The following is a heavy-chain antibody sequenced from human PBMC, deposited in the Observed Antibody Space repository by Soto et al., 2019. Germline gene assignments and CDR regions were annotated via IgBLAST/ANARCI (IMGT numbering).Heavy chain of an antibody. Sequence: QVQLVESGGGVVQPGRSLRLSCAASGFTFSSYGMHWVRQAPGKGLEWVAVIWYVGSNKYYADSVKGRFTISRDNSKITLYLQMNSLSAEDTAVYYCAREQYLLAGGLATLYYFDYWGQGTLVTVSS. V-gene: IGHV3-33*01. CDR3: AREQYLLAGGLATLYYFDY. CDR1: GFTFSSYG. J-gene: IGHJ4*02. CDR2: IWYVGSNK. D-gene: IGHD3-3*01.